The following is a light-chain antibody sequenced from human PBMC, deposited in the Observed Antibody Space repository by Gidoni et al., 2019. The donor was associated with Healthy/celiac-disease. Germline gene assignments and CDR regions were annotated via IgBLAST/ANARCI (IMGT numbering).Light chain of an antibody. Sequence: QSVLTQPPSAPGTPGQRVPIPCSGSSSNIGSNTVNWYQQLPGTAPKLLIYSNNQRPSGVLDRFSGSKSGTSASLAISGLQSEDEADYYCAAWDDSLNGPHVVFGGGTKLTVL. CDR3: AAWDDSLNGPHVV. CDR1: SSNIGSNT. J-gene: IGLJ2*01. V-gene: IGLV1-44*01. CDR2: SNN.